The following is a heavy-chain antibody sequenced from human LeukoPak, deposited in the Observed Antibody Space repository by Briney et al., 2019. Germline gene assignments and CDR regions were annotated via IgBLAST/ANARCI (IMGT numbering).Heavy chain of an antibody. Sequence: GASVKASCKASGFTFISYGFSWVRQAPGQGLEWVGWIGGYDGDRHYGENFQGRVTITTDTSTSTVYMEMRSLRSDDTAVYYCARDLWSVYDTGGYYRDFDYWGQGTLVTVSS. D-gene: IGHD3-22*01. CDR2: IGGYDGDR. J-gene: IGHJ4*02. CDR3: ARDLWSVYDTGGYYRDFDY. V-gene: IGHV1-18*01. CDR1: GFTFISYG.